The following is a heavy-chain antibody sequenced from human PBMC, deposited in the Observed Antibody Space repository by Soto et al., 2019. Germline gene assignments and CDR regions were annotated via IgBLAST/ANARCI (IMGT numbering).Heavy chain of an antibody. D-gene: IGHD1-26*01. Sequence: GLSLRLSCSASGLTFISYWMHCVRQALGKGLVWVSRINTAGNSTTYADSVKVRFTISRDTTKNKLYLQMNSLRVEDTAVYYCARDSRSNIHFDYWRQGT. CDR3: ARDSRSNIHFDY. V-gene: IGHV3-74*01. J-gene: IGHJ4*02. CDR1: GLTFISYW. CDR2: INTAGNST.